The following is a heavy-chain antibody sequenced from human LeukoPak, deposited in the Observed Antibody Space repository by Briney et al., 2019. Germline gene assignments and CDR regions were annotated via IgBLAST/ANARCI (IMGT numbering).Heavy chain of an antibody. Sequence: GGSLRLSCAASGFTFSSYAMHWVRQAPGKGLEWVAVISYDGSNKYYADSVKGRFTISRDNSKNTLYLQMNSLRAEDPAVYYCARGAGLVDTAMVGYWGQGTLVTVSS. D-gene: IGHD5-18*01. CDR1: GFTFSSYA. V-gene: IGHV3-30*04. J-gene: IGHJ4*02. CDR3: ARGAGLVDTAMVGY. CDR2: ISYDGSNK.